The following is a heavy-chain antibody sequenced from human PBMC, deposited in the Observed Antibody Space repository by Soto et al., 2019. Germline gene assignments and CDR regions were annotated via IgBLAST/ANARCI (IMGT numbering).Heavy chain of an antibody. V-gene: IGHV1-24*01. CDR1: GYTLTELS. Sequence: ASVKVSCKVSGYTLTELSMHWVRQAPGKGLEWMGGFDPEDGETIYAQKFQGRVTMTEDTSTDTAYMELSSLRAEDTAVYYCVREKVTMIVGFYYFDYWGQGTRVTVSS. CDR2: FDPEDGET. CDR3: VREKVTMIVGFYYFDY. D-gene: IGHD3-22*01. J-gene: IGHJ4*02.